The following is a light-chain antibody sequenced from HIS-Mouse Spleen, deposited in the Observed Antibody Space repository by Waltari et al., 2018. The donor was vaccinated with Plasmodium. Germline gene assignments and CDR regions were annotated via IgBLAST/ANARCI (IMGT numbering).Light chain of an antibody. CDR1: SSDVGGHHY. Sequence: QSALTQPPSASGSPGPSVTISCTRPSSDVGGHHYVAWYQQPPGKAPKLLIYAVSKPPSGVPDRFSGSKSGNTASLTVSGLQAEDEADYYCSSYAGSNNLVFGGGTKLTVL. CDR2: AVS. V-gene: IGLV2-8*01. CDR3: SSYAGSNNLV. J-gene: IGLJ2*01.